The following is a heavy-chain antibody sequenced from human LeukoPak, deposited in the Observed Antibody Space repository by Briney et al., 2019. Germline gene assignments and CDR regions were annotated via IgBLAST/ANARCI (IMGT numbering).Heavy chain of an antibody. J-gene: IGHJ4*02. D-gene: IGHD6-13*01. V-gene: IGHV3-49*04. CDR1: GFTFGDYA. Sequence: GRSLRLSCTASGFTFGDYAMSWVRQAPGKGLEWVGFIRSKAYGGTTEYAASVKGRFTISRDDSKSTAYLQMNSLKTEDTAVYYCTSRYSSSWYYFDYWGQGTLVTVSS. CDR2: IRSKAYGGTT. CDR3: TSRYSSSWYYFDY.